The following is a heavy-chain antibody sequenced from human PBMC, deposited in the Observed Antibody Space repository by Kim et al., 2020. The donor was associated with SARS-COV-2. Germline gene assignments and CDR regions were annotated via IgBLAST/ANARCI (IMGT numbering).Heavy chain of an antibody. CDR2: IYTSGST. J-gene: IGHJ5*02. Sequence: SETLSLTCTVSGDSISSGSYYWSWIRQPAGKGLEWIGRIYTSGSTNYNPSLKSRVTISVDTSKNQFSLKLSSVTAADTAVYYCAREGIVVVPAAFYNWFDPWGQGTLVTVSS. CDR1: GDSISSGSYY. D-gene: IGHD2-2*01. V-gene: IGHV4-61*02. CDR3: AREGIVVVPAAFYNWFDP.